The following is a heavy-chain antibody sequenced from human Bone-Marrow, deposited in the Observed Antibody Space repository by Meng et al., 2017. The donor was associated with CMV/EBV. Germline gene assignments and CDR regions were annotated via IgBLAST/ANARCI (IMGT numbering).Heavy chain of an antibody. J-gene: IGHJ5*02. D-gene: IGHD1-1*01. CDR1: GGSVSSGSYY. V-gene: IGHV4-61*01. Sequence: SETLSLTCTVSGGSVSSGSYYWSWIRQPPGKGLEWIGYIYYSGSTNYNPSLKSRVTISVDTSKNQFSLKLSSVTAADTAVYYCARDVQLEPGWFDPWGQGTLVTVSS. CDR2: IYYSGST. CDR3: ARDVQLEPGWFDP.